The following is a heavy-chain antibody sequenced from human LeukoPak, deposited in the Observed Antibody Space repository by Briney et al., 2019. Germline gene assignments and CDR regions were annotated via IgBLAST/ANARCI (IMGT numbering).Heavy chain of an antibody. J-gene: IGHJ5*02. D-gene: IGHD5-18*01. V-gene: IGHV3-48*01. CDR2: ISSSSSTI. Sequence: AGGSLRLSCAASGFTFSACAMFWVRQAPGKGLEWVSYISSSSSTIYYADSVKGRFTISRDNSKNTLYLQMNSLRAEDTAVYYCARGRGYSQSNWVDPWGQGTMVTVSA. CDR3: ARGRGYSQSNWVDP. CDR1: GFTFSACA.